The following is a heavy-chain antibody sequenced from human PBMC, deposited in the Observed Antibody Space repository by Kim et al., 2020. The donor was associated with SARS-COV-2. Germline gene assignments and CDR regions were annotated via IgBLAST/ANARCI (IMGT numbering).Heavy chain of an antibody. J-gene: IGHJ6*02. CDR3: ARVNGAYYYGMDV. CDR1: GFTFSSYA. D-gene: IGHD4-17*01. CDR2: ISYDGSNK. V-gene: IGHV3-30-3*01. Sequence: GGSLRLSCAASGFTFSSYAMHWVRQAPGKGLEWVAVISYDGSNKYYADSVKGRFTISRDNSKNTLYLQMNSLRAEDTAVYYCARVNGAYYYGMDVWGQGSTVTVSS.